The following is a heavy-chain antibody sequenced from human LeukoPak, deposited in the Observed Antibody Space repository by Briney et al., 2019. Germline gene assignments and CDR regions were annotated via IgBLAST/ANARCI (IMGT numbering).Heavy chain of an antibody. CDR1: GCPFSSYA. Sequence: AAVKVSCKASGCPFSSYAISWVRHAPGQGLEWMGGIIPIFGTANYAQKFQGRVTITADESTSTAYMELSSLRSEDTAVYYCARDRVPVVRTYSYYGMDVWGQGTTVTVSS. D-gene: IGHD4-23*01. J-gene: IGHJ6*02. CDR3: ARDRVPVVRTYSYYGMDV. V-gene: IGHV1-69*13. CDR2: IIPIFGTA.